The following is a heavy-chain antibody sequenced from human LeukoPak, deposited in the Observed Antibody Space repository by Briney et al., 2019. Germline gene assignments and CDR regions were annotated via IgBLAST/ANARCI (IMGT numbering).Heavy chain of an antibody. D-gene: IGHD3-3*01. CDR1: GGSISSGCYN. V-gene: IGHV4-61*02. J-gene: IGHJ4*02. CDR3: ARDSEVGVYYDTY. CDR2: IYTSGST. Sequence: PSQTLSLTCTVSGGSISSGCYNWSWIRQPAGKGLEGIGRIYTSGSTNYNPSLKSRVTISVDTSKNQFSLKLSSVTAADTAVYYCARDSEVGVYYDTYWGQGTLVTVSS.